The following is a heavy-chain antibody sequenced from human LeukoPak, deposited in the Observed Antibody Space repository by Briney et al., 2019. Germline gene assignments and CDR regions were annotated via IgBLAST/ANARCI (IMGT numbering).Heavy chain of an antibody. J-gene: IGHJ2*01. CDR1: GFTFSSYE. V-gene: IGHV3-48*03. CDR2: ISSSGRTT. D-gene: IGHD6-13*01. CDR3: ARAVAAAVYYWYFDL. Sequence: PGGSLRLSCAASGFTFSSYETNWVRQAPGKGLEWVSYISSSGRTTYYADSVKGRFTISRDNAKNSLYLQMNSLRAEDTAVYYCARAVAAAVYYWYFDLWGRGTLVTVSS.